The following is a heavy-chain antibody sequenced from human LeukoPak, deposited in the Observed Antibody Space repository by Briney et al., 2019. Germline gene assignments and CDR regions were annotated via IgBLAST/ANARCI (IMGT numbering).Heavy chain of an antibody. D-gene: IGHD6-13*01. Sequence: SETLSLTCAVYGGSFSGYYWSWIRQPPGKGLEWMGEIKHSGSTNYNPSLKSRVTISVDTSKNQFSLKLSSVTAADTAVYYCARSSSWERALGYWGQGTLVTVSS. CDR2: IKHSGST. V-gene: IGHV4-34*01. CDR3: ARSSSWERALGY. CDR1: GGSFSGYY. J-gene: IGHJ4*02.